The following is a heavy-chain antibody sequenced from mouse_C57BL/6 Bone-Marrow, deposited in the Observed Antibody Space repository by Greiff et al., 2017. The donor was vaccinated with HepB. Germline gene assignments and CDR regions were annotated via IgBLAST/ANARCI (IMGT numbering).Heavy chain of an antibody. CDR1: GYSITSDY. CDR3: ATGGVYGSSHWYFDV. V-gene: IGHV3-8*01. D-gene: IGHD1-1*01. J-gene: IGHJ1*03. Sequence: EVHLVESGPGLAKPSQTLSLTCSVTGYSITSDYWNWIRKFPGNKLEYMGYISYSGSTYYNPSLKSRISITRDTSKNQYYLQLNSVTTEDTATYYCATGGVYGSSHWYFDVWGTGTTVTVSS. CDR2: ISYSGST.